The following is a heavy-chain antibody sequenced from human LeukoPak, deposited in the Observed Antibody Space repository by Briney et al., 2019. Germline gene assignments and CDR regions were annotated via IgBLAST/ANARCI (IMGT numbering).Heavy chain of an antibody. CDR1: GFTFSSYA. V-gene: IGHV3-23*01. J-gene: IGHJ4*02. D-gene: IGHD3-22*01. Sequence: GGSLRLSCAASGFTFSSYAMSWVRQAPGKGLEWVSAISGSGGSTYYADSVKGRFTISRDNSKNTLYLQMNSLRAEDTAVYYCAKAPNMMVAIGVDYWGQGTLVTVSS. CDR3: AKAPNMMVAIGVDY. CDR2: ISGSGGST.